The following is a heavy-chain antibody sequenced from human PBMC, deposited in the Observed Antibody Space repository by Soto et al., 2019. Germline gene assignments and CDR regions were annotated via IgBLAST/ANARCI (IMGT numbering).Heavy chain of an antibody. CDR2: IWYDGSNK. CDR1: GFTFSSYG. Sequence: PGGSLRLSCAASGFTFSSYGMHWVRQVPGKGLEWVAVIWYDGSNKYYADSVKGRFTISRDNSKNTLYLQMNSLRAEDTAVYYCAREQNYYDSSGYYHDAFDIWGQGTMVTVSS. V-gene: IGHV3-33*01. J-gene: IGHJ3*02. CDR3: AREQNYYDSSGYYHDAFDI. D-gene: IGHD3-22*01.